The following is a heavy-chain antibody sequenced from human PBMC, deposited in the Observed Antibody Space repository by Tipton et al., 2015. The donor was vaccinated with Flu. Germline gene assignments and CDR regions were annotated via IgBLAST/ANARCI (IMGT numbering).Heavy chain of an antibody. CDR3: AKDRGAGYTSSLYYYGMDV. V-gene: IGHV3-7*03. CDR2: INQDGSEE. J-gene: IGHJ6*02. CDR1: GFPFSEFW. D-gene: IGHD6-13*01. Sequence: SLRLSCAASGFPFSEFWMHWVRQAPGKGLEWVAHINQDGSEESYVESVKGRFTISRDNAKNFLYLQMNSLRPEDTALYYCAKDRGAGYTSSLYYYGMDVWGQGTTVTVSS.